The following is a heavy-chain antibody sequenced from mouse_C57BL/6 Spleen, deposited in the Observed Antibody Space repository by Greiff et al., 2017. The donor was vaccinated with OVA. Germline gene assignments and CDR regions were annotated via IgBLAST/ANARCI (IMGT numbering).Heavy chain of an antibody. CDR2: ISDGGSYT. CDR1: GFTFSSYA. CDR3: ARAASFAY. Sequence: EVHLVESGGGLVKPGGSLKLSCAASGFTFSSYAMSWVRQTPEKRLEWVATISDGGSYTYYPDNVKGRFTISRDNAKNNLYLQMSHLKSEDTAMYYCARAASFAYWGQGTLVTVSA. J-gene: IGHJ3*01. D-gene: IGHD6-1*01. V-gene: IGHV5-4*01.